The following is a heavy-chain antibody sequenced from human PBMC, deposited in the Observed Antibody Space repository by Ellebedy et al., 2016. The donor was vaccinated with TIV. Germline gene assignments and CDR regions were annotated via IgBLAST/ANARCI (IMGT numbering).Heavy chain of an antibody. J-gene: IGHJ5*02. CDR2: VYYSGNT. CDR1: GGSISNSNYY. V-gene: IGHV4-39*01. CDR3: ARQRYCGGGNCFLDWFDP. D-gene: IGHD2-15*01. Sequence: PSETLSLTCTVSGGSISNSNYYWAWIRQPPGKGLEWIGSVYYSGNTYYNPSLQSLVTISVDTSKNQFSLQLTSVTAADTAVHYCARQRYCGGGNCFLDWFDPWGQGTLVTVSS.